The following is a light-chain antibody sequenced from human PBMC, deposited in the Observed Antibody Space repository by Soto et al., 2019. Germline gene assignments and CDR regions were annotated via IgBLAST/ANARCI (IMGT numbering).Light chain of an antibody. CDR3: QQYNSWPVT. V-gene: IGKV3-15*01. CDR1: QSISDT. Sequence: EIVLTQSPGTLSLSPGERATLSCRASQSISDTLAWYQQKPGQAPRLLIYGVSTRATDIPARFTGSGSGTEFTLTIGSLQSEDFAVYYCQQYNSWPVTFGQGTKVDIK. J-gene: IGKJ1*01. CDR2: GVS.